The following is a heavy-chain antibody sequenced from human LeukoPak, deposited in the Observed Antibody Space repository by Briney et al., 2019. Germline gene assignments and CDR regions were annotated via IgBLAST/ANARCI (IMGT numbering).Heavy chain of an antibody. CDR1: GFPSSAPP. J-gene: IGHJ4*02. CDR2: IRSKADNYAT. Sequence: PGGPRIPSGPAPGFPSSAPPILGAGRASGKGLEWVGRIRSKADNYATAYAASVQGRCTISRDDSKSTAYLQLNSLKTEDTAVYYCTQSNYWGQGALVTVSS. CDR3: TQSNY. V-gene: IGHV3-73*01.